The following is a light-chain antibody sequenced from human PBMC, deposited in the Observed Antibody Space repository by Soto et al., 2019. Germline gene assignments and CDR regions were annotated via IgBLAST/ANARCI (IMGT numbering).Light chain of an antibody. CDR3: QQYESLPLT. CDR1: QDINKN. Sequence: DIQMTQSPSSLSASVGDRVTITCQASQDINKNLIWYQQKPGKAPKLLIYDASDLETGVPSRFSGSGSGTGFTFTISSLQHEDFATYYCQQYESLPLTFGKGTRLEIK. V-gene: IGKV1-33*01. CDR2: DAS. J-gene: IGKJ5*01.